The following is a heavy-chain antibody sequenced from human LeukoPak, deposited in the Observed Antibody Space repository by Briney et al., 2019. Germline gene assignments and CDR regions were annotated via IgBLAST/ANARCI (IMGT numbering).Heavy chain of an antibody. Sequence: PSETLSLTCTVPGGSISSYHWSWIRQPPGKGLEWIGYIYYSGSTNYNPSLKSRVTISVDTSKDQFSLKLSSVTAADTAVYYCARATYYYDSSGYYFWYFDLWGRGTLVTVSS. CDR2: IYYSGST. V-gene: IGHV4-59*08. CDR1: GGSISSYH. D-gene: IGHD3-22*01. CDR3: ARATYYYDSSGYYFWYFDL. J-gene: IGHJ2*01.